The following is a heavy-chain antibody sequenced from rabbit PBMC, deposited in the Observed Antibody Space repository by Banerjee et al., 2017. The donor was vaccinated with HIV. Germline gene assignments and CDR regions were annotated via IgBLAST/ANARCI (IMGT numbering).Heavy chain of an antibody. J-gene: IGHJ3*01. D-gene: IGHD4-2*01. CDR2: INTSSGNT. CDR1: GFSFSNKYV. Sequence: QEQLEESGGDLVKPEGSLTLTCTASGFSFSNKYVMCWVRQAPGKGLEWIACINTSSGNTVYATWAKGRFTISRTSSTTVTLQMTSLTGADTATYFCARDPVDPIGGRLWGQGTLVTVS. V-gene: IGHV1S45*01. CDR3: ARDPVDPIGGRL.